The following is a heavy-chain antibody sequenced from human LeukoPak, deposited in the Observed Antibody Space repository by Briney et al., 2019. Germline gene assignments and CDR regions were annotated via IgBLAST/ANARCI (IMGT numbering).Heavy chain of an antibody. D-gene: IGHD1-7*01. CDR1: GGSISSYY. Sequence: SSETLSLTCTVPGGSISSYYWSWIRQPPGKGLEWIGYIYYSGSTNYNPSLKSRVTISLDTSKNQFSLKLSSMTAADTAVYYCARHSNWNYDYWGQGTLVTVSS. CDR2: IYYSGST. V-gene: IGHV4-59*08. CDR3: ARHSNWNYDY. J-gene: IGHJ4*02.